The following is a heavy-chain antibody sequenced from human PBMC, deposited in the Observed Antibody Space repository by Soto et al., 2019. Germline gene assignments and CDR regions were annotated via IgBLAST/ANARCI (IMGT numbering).Heavy chain of an antibody. CDR2: IYYSGST. D-gene: IGHD4-17*01. J-gene: IGHJ4*01. V-gene: IGHV4-59*01. CDR1: GGSISSYY. CDR3: ARRGRCYGDYEYYFDY. Sequence: SETLSLTCTVSGGSISSYYWSWIRWPPGKGLEWIGYIYYSGSTNYNPSLKSRVTISVDTSKNQFSLKLSSVTAADTAVYYCARRGRCYGDYEYYFDYLGHGTLVTDSS.